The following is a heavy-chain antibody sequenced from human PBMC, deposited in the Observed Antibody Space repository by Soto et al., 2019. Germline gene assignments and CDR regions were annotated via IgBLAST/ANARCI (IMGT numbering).Heavy chain of an antibody. D-gene: IGHD6-19*01. V-gene: IGHV1-46*01. J-gene: IGHJ3*02. Sequence: EASVKVSCKASGYFFTSYSMHWVRQAPRQGLEWMGVIDPSVGSTSHAQKFQGRVTMTRDTSTSTVYMELSSLRSEDTAVYYCAADPRYSSGWFDAFDIWGQGTMVTVSS. CDR1: GYFFTSYS. CDR3: AADPRYSSGWFDAFDI. CDR2: IDPSVGST.